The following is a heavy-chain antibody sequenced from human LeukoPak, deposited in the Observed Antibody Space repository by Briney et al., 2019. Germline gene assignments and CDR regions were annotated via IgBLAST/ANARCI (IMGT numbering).Heavy chain of an antibody. CDR2: IYHSGST. V-gene: IGHV4-34*01. CDR1: GGSFSGYY. Sequence: SETLSLTCAVYGGSFSGYYWSWIRQPPGKELEWIGEIYHSGSTNYNLSLKSRVTISIDTSKKQFSLKVKSVTAADTAVYFCARLPLGAFGEVLNFDCWGQGTLVTVSS. J-gene: IGHJ4*02. CDR3: ARLPLGAFGEVLNFDC. D-gene: IGHD3-10*01.